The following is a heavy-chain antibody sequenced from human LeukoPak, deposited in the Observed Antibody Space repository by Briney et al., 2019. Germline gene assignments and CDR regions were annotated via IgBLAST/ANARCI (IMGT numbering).Heavy chain of an antibody. J-gene: IGHJ4*02. CDR2: ISYDGSNK. Sequence: GGSLRLSCAASGFTFSSYGMHWVRQAPGKGLEWVAVISYDGSNKYYADSVKGRFTISRDNSENTLYLQMNSLRAEDTAVYYCAKDLSMVATRYYFDYWGQGTLVTVSS. V-gene: IGHV3-30*18. CDR3: AKDLSMVATRYYFDY. CDR1: GFTFSSYG. D-gene: IGHD5-12*01.